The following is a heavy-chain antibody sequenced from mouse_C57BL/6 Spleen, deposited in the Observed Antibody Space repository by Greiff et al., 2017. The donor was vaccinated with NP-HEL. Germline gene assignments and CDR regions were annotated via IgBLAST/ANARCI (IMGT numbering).Heavy chain of an antibody. CDR3: VGSNGAY. D-gene: IGHD2-5*01. V-gene: IGHV10-1*01. CDR1: GFSFNTYA. Sequence: EVKLMESGGGLVQPKGSLKLSCAASGFSFNTYAMNWVRQAPGKGLEWVARIRSKGNNYATYYADSVKDRFTISRDDSESMLYLQMNNLKTEDTAMYYCVGSNGAYWGQGTLVTVSA. J-gene: IGHJ3*01. CDR2: IRSKGNNYAT.